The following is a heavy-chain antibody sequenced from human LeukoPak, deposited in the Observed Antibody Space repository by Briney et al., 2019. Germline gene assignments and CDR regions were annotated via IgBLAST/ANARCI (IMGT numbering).Heavy chain of an antibody. Sequence: GGSLRLSCAASGFSFTSYSMNWVRQAPGKGLEWVSYISSSSTIYYADSVMGRFTISRDNAKNSLYLQMNSLRDEDTAVYFCARANSPLVRGVTFYFDSWGQGTLVTVSS. V-gene: IGHV3-48*02. J-gene: IGHJ4*02. D-gene: IGHD3-10*01. CDR3: ARANSPLVRGVTFYFDS. CDR2: ISSSSTI. CDR1: GFSFTSYS.